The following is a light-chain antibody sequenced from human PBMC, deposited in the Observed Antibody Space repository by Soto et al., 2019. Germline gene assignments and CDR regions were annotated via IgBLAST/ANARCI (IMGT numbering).Light chain of an antibody. CDR1: QSVDND. CDR2: DAS. CDR3: QQYNNWPLT. V-gene: IGKV3D-15*01. Sequence: TQSPATLSSSPVDRATLSCRASQSVDNDLAWYQQKPGQPPRLLIYDASTRATGIPARFSGSQSGTEFTLTISSLLSEDFAVYSCQQYNNWPLTFGGGTKVDIK. J-gene: IGKJ4*01.